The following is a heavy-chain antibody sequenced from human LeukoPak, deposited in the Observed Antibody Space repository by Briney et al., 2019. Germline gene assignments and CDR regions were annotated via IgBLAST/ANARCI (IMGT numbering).Heavy chain of an antibody. Sequence: NPSETLSLTCTVSGDSITSSTFYWGWIRQPPGKGLEWIGSVYSRGDTYYNPSLKTRVTISLDTSKSQFSLNLTSVTAADTAVYFCAREPTKCSAGSCFGSDSWGQGTLVTVSS. CDR2: VYSRGDT. V-gene: IGHV4-39*07. D-gene: IGHD2-15*01. CDR3: AREPTKCSAGSCFGSDS. CDR1: GDSITSSTFY. J-gene: IGHJ4*02.